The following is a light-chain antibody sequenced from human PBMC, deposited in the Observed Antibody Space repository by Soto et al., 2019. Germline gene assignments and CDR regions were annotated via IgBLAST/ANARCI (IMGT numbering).Light chain of an antibody. V-gene: IGLV1-47*01. Sequence: QSVLTQPPSASGTPGQRVAISCSGSSSNIGTNYVYWYQQLPGTAPKLLIYRNNQRPSGVPDRFYGSNSGTSASLAISGLRSEDEADYYCAAWDDNLSRVVFGGGTKLTVL. J-gene: IGLJ2*01. CDR2: RNN. CDR1: SSNIGTNY. CDR3: AAWDDNLSRVV.